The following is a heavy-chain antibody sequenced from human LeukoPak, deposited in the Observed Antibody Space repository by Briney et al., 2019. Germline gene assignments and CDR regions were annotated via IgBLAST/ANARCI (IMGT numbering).Heavy chain of an antibody. V-gene: IGHV3-30-3*01. D-gene: IGHD2-2*02. J-gene: IGHJ3*02. CDR3: ARSCSSTSCYRSWDAFDI. CDR2: ISYDGSNK. Sequence: PGRSLRLSCAASGFTFNTYAMHWVRQAPGKGLEWVAVISYDGSNKYYADSVKGRFTISRDNSKNTLYQQMNSLRAEDTAVYYCARSCSSTSCYRSWDAFDIWGQGTMVTVSS. CDR1: GFTFNTYA.